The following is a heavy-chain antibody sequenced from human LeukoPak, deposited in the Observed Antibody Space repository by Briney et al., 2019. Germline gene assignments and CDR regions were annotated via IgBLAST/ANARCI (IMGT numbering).Heavy chain of an antibody. CDR3: ARGAISSGYSPNYY. Sequence: SETLSLTCTVSGDPISSHYWSWIWQPPGKALGWIGYIYYSGSTNYNPSLKNRVTISVDTSKNHFSLILSSVTAADTAVYYCARGAISSGYSPNYYWGQGTLVTVSS. J-gene: IGHJ4*02. D-gene: IGHD3-22*01. CDR1: GDPISSHY. V-gene: IGHV4-59*11. CDR2: IYYSGST.